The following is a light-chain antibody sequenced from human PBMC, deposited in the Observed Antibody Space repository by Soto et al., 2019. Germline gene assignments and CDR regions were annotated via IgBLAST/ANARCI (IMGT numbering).Light chain of an antibody. J-gene: IGKJ1*01. CDR3: QQYNNWWT. CDR1: QSVSNN. Sequence: EIVMTQSPATLSVSPGERATLSCRASQSVSNNLAWYQKKPGQAPRLLIYGASTRATGIPGRFSGSGSGTEFTLTISSLQSEDFAVYYCQQYNNWWTFGQGTRVEI. V-gene: IGKV3-15*01. CDR2: GAS.